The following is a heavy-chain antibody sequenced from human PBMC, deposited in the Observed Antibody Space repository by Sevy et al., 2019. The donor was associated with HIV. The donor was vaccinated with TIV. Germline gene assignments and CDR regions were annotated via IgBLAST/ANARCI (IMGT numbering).Heavy chain of an antibody. D-gene: IGHD6-25*01. CDR1: GFTFNNYG. V-gene: IGHV3-30*18. CDR2: MSYDGNKK. CDR3: AKVRISALNAGYFDS. J-gene: IGHJ4*02. Sequence: GGSLRLSCAASGFTFNNYGVHWVRQAPGKGLEWVAFMSYDGNKKYYADSVKGRFTISRDNSKNTLYLQMNSLRDEDTAVYFCAKVRISALNAGYFDSWGQGALVTVSS.